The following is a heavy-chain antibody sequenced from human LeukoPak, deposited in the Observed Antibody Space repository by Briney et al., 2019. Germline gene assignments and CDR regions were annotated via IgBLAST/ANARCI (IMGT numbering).Heavy chain of an antibody. D-gene: IGHD2-8*01. CDR1: GFTFSSYS. CDR3: ARRGPRYCTNGVCPNDAFDI. CDR2: ISSSSSTI. V-gene: IGHV3-48*01. Sequence: GGSLRLSCAASGFTFSSYSMNWVRQAPGKGLEWVSYISSSSSTIYYADSVKGRFTISRDNAKNSLYLQMNSLRAEDTAVYYRARRGPRYCTNGVCPNDAFDIWGQGTMVIVSS. J-gene: IGHJ3*02.